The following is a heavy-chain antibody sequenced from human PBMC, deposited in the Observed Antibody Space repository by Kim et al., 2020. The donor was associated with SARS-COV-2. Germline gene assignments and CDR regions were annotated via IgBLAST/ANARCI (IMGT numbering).Heavy chain of an antibody. CDR1: GFTFSSYA. J-gene: IGHJ6*02. V-gene: IGHV3-30*04. CDR3: AREEGIWGAQLGLLTRYGMDV. Sequence: GGSLRLSCAASGFTFSSYAMHWVRQAPGKGLEWVAVISYDGSNKYYDDSVKGRFTISRDNSKNTLYLQMNRLRAEDRAVYYCAREEGIWGAQLGLLTRYGMDVWGQGTTVTASS. D-gene: IGHD5-18*01. CDR2: ISYDGSNK.